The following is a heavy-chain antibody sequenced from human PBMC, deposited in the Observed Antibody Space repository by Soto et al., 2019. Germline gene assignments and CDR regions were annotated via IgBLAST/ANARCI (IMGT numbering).Heavy chain of an antibody. Sequence: QVQLVESGGGVVQPGRSLRLSCAASGFTFSSFSLHWVRQAPGKGLEWLALISYDGSNKYNADSVKGRFAISRDNSKNTLYLPVNSLRPEDTAVYYCARTTAVAGTPEFDYWGQGTLVTVSS. V-gene: IGHV3-30*09. J-gene: IGHJ4*02. CDR2: ISYDGSNK. D-gene: IGHD6-19*01. CDR1: GFTFSSFS. CDR3: ARTTAVAGTPEFDY.